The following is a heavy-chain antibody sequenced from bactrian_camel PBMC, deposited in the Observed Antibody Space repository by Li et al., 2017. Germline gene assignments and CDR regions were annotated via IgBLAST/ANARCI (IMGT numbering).Heavy chain of an antibody. Sequence: VQLVESGGGLVQPGGSLRLSCTASGFTFSKSDMRWVRQAPGKGLEWVSAINSGGGSTYYADSVKGRFTISRDNAKKTLYLQMNSLKPEDTAVYYCAAVRAYSGGYCGLAKYGVNYWGQGTQVTVS. CDR2: INSGGGST. V-gene: IGHV3S40*01. D-gene: IGHD2*01. CDR1: GFTFSKSD. J-gene: IGHJ4*01. CDR3: AAVRAYSGGYCGLAKYGVNY.